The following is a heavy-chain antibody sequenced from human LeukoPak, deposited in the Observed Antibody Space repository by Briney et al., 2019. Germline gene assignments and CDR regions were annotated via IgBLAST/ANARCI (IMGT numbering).Heavy chain of an antibody. CDR1: GGSISSYY. J-gene: IGHJ4*02. Sequence: SETLSLTCTVSGGSISSYYWSWIRRPPGKGVEWIGYIYYSGSTNYNPSLKSRVTISVDTSKNQFSLKLSSVTAADTALYYCARGSSSSHHPALSWGQGTLVTVSS. CDR3: ARGSSSSHHPALS. D-gene: IGHD6-13*01. CDR2: IYYSGST. V-gene: IGHV4-59*01.